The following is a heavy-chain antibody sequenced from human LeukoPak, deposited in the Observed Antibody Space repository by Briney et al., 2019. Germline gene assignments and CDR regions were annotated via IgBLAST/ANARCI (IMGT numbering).Heavy chain of an antibody. Sequence: PSQTLSLTCAVSGGSISSGGYSWSWIRQPPGKGLEWIGYISHSGSTCYNPSLKSRVTISVDRSKNQFSLRLTSVTAADTAVYYCARVVLRNILTAYVPYYFDYWGQGTLVTVSS. CDR3: ARVVLRNILTAYVPYYFDY. CDR1: GGSISSGGYS. CDR2: ISHSGST. D-gene: IGHD3-9*01. J-gene: IGHJ4*02. V-gene: IGHV4-30-2*01.